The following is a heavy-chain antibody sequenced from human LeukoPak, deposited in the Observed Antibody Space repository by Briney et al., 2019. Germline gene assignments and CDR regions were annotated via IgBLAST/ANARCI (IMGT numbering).Heavy chain of an antibody. Sequence: GASVKVSCKASGYTFTSYGISWVRQAPGQGLEWMGWISAYNGNTNYAQKLQGRVTMTTDTSTSTAYMELRSLRSDDTAVYYCASSHCSGGSCYSGRGYWGQGTLVTVSS. CDR3: ASSHCSGGSCYSGRGY. V-gene: IGHV1-18*01. J-gene: IGHJ4*02. CDR2: ISAYNGNT. CDR1: GYTFTSYG. D-gene: IGHD2-15*01.